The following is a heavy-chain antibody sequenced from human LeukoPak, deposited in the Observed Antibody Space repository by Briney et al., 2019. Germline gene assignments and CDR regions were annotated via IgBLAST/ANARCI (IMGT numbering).Heavy chain of an antibody. Sequence: ASVKVSCKPSGYTFTNHDINWVRQATGQGLEWMGYMDPDSGNTGYAQKFQGRVTMTRNTSISTAYLEVNSLTSDDTAVYYCARRIRQDEYWGQGTLVAVSS. D-gene: IGHD2-15*01. V-gene: IGHV1-8*01. CDR1: GYTFTNHD. CDR2: MDPDSGNT. J-gene: IGHJ4*02. CDR3: ARRIRQDEY.